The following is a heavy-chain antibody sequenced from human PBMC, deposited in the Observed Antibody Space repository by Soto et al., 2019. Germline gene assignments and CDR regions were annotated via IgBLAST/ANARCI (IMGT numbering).Heavy chain of an antibody. J-gene: IGHJ6*02. CDR3: ARHSSSSRLLYYYYGMDV. V-gene: IGHV5-51*01. Sequence: PGESLKISCKASGYSFTTYWIGWVRQMPGKGLEWVGVIYPSDSTTRYSPSFQDQVTISVDESITTAYLQWGSLKASDTAIYYCARHSSSSRLLYYYYGMDVWGQGTTVTVSS. CDR2: IYPSDSTT. CDR1: GYSFTTYW. D-gene: IGHD6-6*01.